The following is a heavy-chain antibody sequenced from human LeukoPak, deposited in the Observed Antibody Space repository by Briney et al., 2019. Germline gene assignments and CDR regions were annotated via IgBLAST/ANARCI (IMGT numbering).Heavy chain of an antibody. CDR2: IRNKTNGGTT. J-gene: IGHJ4*02. CDR1: GFTFSDYY. V-gene: IGHV3-71*03. D-gene: IGHD6-6*01. Sequence: GGSLRLSYAASGFTFSDYYISWVRQAPGKGLEWVGFIRNKTNGGTTEQTTSVKGRFTISRDDSKSLTYLQMNSLRAEDTAVYYCARTLIEYSVSSCYFDYWGQGTLVTVSS. CDR3: ARTLIEYSVSSCYFDY.